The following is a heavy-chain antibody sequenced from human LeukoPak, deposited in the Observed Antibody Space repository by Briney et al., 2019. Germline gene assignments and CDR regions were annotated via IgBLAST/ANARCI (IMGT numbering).Heavy chain of an antibody. Sequence: GGSLRLSCAASGFTFSSYEMNWVRQAPGKGLEWVSYISSSGSTIYYADSVKGRFTISRDNAKNSLYLQMNSLRAEDTAVYYCARETGSGWYDAFDIWGQGTMVTVSS. CDR2: ISSSGSTI. D-gene: IGHD3-22*01. V-gene: IGHV3-48*03. J-gene: IGHJ3*02. CDR1: GFTFSSYE. CDR3: ARETGSGWYDAFDI.